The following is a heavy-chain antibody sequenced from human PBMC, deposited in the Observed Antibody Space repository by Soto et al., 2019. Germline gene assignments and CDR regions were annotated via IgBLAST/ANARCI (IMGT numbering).Heavy chain of an antibody. Sequence: SETLSLTCTVSGGSISSSSYYWGWIRQPPGKGLEWIGSIYYSGSTYYNPSLKSRVTISVDTSKNQFSLKLSSVTAADTAVYYCARHVGRATMVRGVDYYYYYGMDVWGQGTTVTAP. CDR2: IYYSGST. D-gene: IGHD3-10*01. V-gene: IGHV4-39*01. CDR3: ARHVGRATMVRGVDYYYYYGMDV. J-gene: IGHJ6*02. CDR1: GGSISSSSYY.